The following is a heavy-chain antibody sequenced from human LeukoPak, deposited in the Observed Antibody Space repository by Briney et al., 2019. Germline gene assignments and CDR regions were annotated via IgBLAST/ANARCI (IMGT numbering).Heavy chain of an antibody. CDR2: MYDGGIT. Sequence: PSETLSLTCTVSGVSISRYYWSWIRQPPRKGLEWIGFMYDGGITNYNPSLKSRVTISVDTSKNQFSLRLTSVTAADTAVYYCARHDTSWSWFDPWDQGTLLTVSS. CDR3: ARHDTSWSWFDP. V-gene: IGHV4-59*01. J-gene: IGHJ5*02. CDR1: GVSISRYY. D-gene: IGHD2-2*01.